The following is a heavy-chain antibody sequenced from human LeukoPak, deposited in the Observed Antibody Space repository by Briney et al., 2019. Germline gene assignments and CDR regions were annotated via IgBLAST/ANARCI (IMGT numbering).Heavy chain of an antibody. D-gene: IGHD2-2*01. CDR1: GFTFSSYR. V-gene: IGHV3-21*01. CDR2: ISSSSSYI. CDR3: ARDRVVVPAAVAGLGY. J-gene: IGHJ4*02. Sequence: GGSLRLSCAASGFTFSSYRMNWVRQAPGKGLEWVSSISSSSSYIYYADSVKGRFTISRDDAKNSLYLQMNSLRAEDTAVYYCARDRVVVPAAVAGLGYWGQGTLVTVSS.